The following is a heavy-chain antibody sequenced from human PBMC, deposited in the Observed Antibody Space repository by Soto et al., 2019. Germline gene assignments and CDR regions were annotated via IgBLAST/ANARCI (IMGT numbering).Heavy chain of an antibody. D-gene: IGHD3-10*02. CDR1: GFTFSNAW. CDR2: IKSKTDGGTT. Sequence: GGSLRLSCAASGFTFSNAWMSWVRQAPGKGLEWVGRIKSKTDGGTTDYAAPVKGRFTISRDDSKNTLYLQMNSLKTEDTAVYYCTTDASHFNTYYYVWGQGTLVTVSS. J-gene: IGHJ4*02. V-gene: IGHV3-15*01. CDR3: TTDASHFNTYYYV.